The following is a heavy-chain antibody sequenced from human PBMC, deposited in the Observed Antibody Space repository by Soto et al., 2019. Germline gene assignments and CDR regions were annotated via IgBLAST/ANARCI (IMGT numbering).Heavy chain of an antibody. D-gene: IGHD3-22*01. Sequence: QVQLVQSGAEVKKPGSSVKVSCKASGGTFSSYAISWVRQAPGQGPECMVGIIPIFGTANYAQKFQGRVTITADESTSTAYMELSSLRSEDTAVYYCARDVAFYDSSGYYYGAFDIWGQGTMVTVSS. CDR3: ARDVAFYDSSGYYYGAFDI. CDR1: GGTFSSYA. J-gene: IGHJ3*02. CDR2: IIPIFGTA. V-gene: IGHV1-69*01.